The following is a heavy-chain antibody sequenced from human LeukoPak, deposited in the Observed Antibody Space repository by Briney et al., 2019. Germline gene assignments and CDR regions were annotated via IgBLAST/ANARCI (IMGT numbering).Heavy chain of an antibody. CDR1: GGSISSGRYY. V-gene: IGHV4-61*02. CDR3: AREQYYDLNWFDP. D-gene: IGHD3-22*01. CDR2: IYTSGST. Sequence: SETLSLTCTVSGGSISSGRYYWSWIRQPAGKVLEWIGRIYTSGSTNYNPSLKSRVTISVDTSKNQFSLKLSSATAADTAAYYCAREQYYDLNWFDPWGQGTLVTVSS. J-gene: IGHJ5*02.